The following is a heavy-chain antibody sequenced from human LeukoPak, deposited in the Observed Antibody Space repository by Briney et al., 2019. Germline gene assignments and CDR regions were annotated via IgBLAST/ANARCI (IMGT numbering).Heavy chain of an antibody. D-gene: IGHD2/OR15-2a*01. CDR1: GYTFTSYY. CDR2: INPSGGST. J-gene: IGHJ4*02. Sequence: ASVKVSCKASGYTFTSYYMHWVRQAPGQGLEWMGIINPSGGSTSYAQKFQGRVTMTRDMCTSTVYMELRSLRSEDTAVYYCARVFESNSPQDYWGQGTLVTVSS. V-gene: IGHV1-46*01. CDR3: ARVFESNSPQDY.